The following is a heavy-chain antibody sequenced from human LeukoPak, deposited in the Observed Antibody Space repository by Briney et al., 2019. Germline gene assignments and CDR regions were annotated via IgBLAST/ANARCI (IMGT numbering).Heavy chain of an antibody. CDR2: ISSSGSTI. J-gene: IGHJ3*02. Sequence: GGSLRLSCAASGFTFSSYEMNWVRQAPGKGLEWVSYISSSGSTIYYADSVKGRFTISRDNAKNSLYLQMNSLRAEDTAVYYCAKDPGDYDSSPDAFDIWGQGTMVTVSS. D-gene: IGHD3-22*01. CDR1: GFTFSSYE. CDR3: AKDPGDYDSSPDAFDI. V-gene: IGHV3-48*03.